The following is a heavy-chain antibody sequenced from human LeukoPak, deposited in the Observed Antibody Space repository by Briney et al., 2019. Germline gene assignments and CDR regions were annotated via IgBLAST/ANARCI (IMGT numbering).Heavy chain of an antibody. J-gene: IGHJ4*02. CDR3: ARSLRAQVLEFFDS. D-gene: IGHD2/OR15-2a*01. CDR1: GVSISSYDYY. CDR2: IYHSGSA. Sequence: PSQTLSLTCTVSGVSISSYDYYWSWIRQPPGEGLEWIAYIYHSGSAYYNPSLRSRVTISVDTSMNQFSLRLSSVTAADTAVYYCARSLRAQVLEFFDSWGQGTLVSVSS. V-gene: IGHV4-30-4*01.